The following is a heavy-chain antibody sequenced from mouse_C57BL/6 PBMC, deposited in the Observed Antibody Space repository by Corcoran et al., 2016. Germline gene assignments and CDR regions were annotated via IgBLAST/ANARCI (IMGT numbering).Heavy chain of an antibody. CDR2: INPNNGGT. D-gene: IGHD2-5*01. V-gene: IGHV1-18*01. Sequence: EVQLQQSGPELVKPGASVKIPCKASGYTFTDYNMDWVKQSHGKSLEWIGDINPNNGGTIYNQKFKGKATLTVDKSSSTAYMELRSLTSEDTAVYYCARRGYNNYSNSYAMDYWGQGTSVTVSS. CDR3: ARRGYNNYSNSYAMDY. J-gene: IGHJ4*01. CDR1: GYTFTDYN.